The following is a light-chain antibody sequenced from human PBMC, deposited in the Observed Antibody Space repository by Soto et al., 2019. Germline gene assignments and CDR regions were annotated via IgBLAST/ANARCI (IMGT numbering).Light chain of an antibody. V-gene: IGKV3-20*01. CDR1: QRVSARY. J-gene: IGKJ1*01. Sequence: IVLTQSTGTLSLPPGDRATLSCRASQRVSARYLAWYHQKPGQAPRLLILGASDRATGIPDRFSGSGSGTDLTLTIDRLEPEDFAMYYCQQYSDSPPTFGQGTKVDI. CDR2: GAS. CDR3: QQYSDSPPT.